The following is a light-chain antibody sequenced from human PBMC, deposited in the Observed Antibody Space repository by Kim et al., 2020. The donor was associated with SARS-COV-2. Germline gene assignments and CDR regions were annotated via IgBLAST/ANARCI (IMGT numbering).Light chain of an antibody. V-gene: IGKV3-15*01. CDR1: QSVSNN. J-gene: IGKJ4*01. Sequence: EVVMTQSPATLSVSPGERATLSCRASQSVSNNLAWYQQKPGQSPRLLIYGASTRATGVPAWFSGSGSGTEYTLTISSLQSEDFAVYYCQQYNNWPLTFGGGTKVDIK. CDR2: GAS. CDR3: QQYNNWPLT.